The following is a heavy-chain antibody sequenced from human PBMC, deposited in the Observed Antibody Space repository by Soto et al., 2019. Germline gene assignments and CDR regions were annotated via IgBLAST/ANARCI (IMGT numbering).Heavy chain of an antibody. CDR3: ARGQDNWGWGDY. CDR1: GYTFTSYA. V-gene: IGHV1-3*01. D-gene: IGHD7-27*01. J-gene: IGHJ4*02. CDR2: INAGNVNT. Sequence: ASVKVSCKASGYTFTSYAMHWVRQAPGQRLEWMGWINAGNVNTKYSQKFQGRVTITRDTSASTAYMELSSLRSEDTAVYYCARGQDNWGWGDYWGQGTLVTVS.